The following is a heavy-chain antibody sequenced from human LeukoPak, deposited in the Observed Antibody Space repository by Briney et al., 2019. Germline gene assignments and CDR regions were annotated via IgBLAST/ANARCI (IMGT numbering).Heavy chain of an antibody. CDR3: ARDSGEVPDY. CDR1: GYTFTGYY. D-gene: IGHD3-10*01. Sequence: ASVKVSCKASGYTFTGYYMHWVRQAPGQGLEWMGWINPNSGGTNYAQKFQSRVTMTRDTSISTAYMELDRLRFDDTAVYYCARDSGEVPDYWGQGTLVTVSS. J-gene: IGHJ4*02. CDR2: INPNSGGT. V-gene: IGHV1-2*02.